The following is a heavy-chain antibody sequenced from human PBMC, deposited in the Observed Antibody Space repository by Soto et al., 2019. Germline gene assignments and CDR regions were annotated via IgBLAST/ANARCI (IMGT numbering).Heavy chain of an antibody. CDR2: INHSGST. D-gene: IGHD6-19*01. CDR1: GGSFSGYY. Sequence: SETLSLTCAVYGGSFSGYYWSWIRQPPGKGLEWIGEINHSGSTNYNPSLKSRVTISVDTSKNQFSLKLSSVTAADTAVYYYARSLRGYSSGWPRAFDYWGQGTLVTVSS. J-gene: IGHJ4*02. CDR3: ARSLRGYSSGWPRAFDY. V-gene: IGHV4-34*01.